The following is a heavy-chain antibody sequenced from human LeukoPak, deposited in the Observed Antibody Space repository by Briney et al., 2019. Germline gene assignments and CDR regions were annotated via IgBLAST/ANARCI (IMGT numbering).Heavy chain of an antibody. V-gene: IGHV5-10-1*01. J-gene: IGHJ4*02. CDR3: AKGGYSYGYNY. CDR1: GSSFTNYW. D-gene: IGHD5-18*01. CDR2: IDPSDSYT. Sequence: PGELLKISGEGSGSSFTNYWICLVRQMPGEGLEGKGRIDPSDSYTNYRPSFQGHVTISADKSISTAYLQSSSLKASDTAMYYCAKGGYSYGYNYWGQGTLVTVSS.